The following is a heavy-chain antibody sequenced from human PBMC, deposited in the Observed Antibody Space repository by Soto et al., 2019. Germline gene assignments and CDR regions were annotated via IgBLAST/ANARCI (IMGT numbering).Heavy chain of an antibody. CDR1: VFTFRNCA. J-gene: IGHJ4*02. V-gene: IGHV3-23*01. CDR3: EKYFSTEGGNYFQY. Sequence: VGSLSLSCAASVFTFRNCAMNCVRHAPGKGLGWVSAIFHSFSDGNTHYADSVRGRFTISRDNDKNTVFLEMNSLRAEDTTVYYCEKYFSTEGGNYFQYWGEGTLVNVSS. CDR2: IFHSFSDGNT.